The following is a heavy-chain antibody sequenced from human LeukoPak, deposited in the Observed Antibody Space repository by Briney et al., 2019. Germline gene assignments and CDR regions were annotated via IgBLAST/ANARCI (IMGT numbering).Heavy chain of an antibody. V-gene: IGHV3-7*03. J-gene: IGHJ4*02. CDR2: IKQDGSEK. CDR1: GFTFSSYA. D-gene: IGHD2-2*01. CDR3: ARDSYYAPFDY. Sequence: PGGSLRLSCAASGFTFSSYAMSWVRQAPGKGLEWVANIKQDGSEKYYVDSVKGRFTISRDNAKNSLYLQMNSLRAEDTAVYYCARDSYYAPFDYWGQGTLVTVSS.